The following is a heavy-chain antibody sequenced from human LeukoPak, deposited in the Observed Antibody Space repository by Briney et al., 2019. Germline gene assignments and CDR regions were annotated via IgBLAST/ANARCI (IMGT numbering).Heavy chain of an antibody. D-gene: IGHD6-13*01. CDR3: TTRNSSSWLDY. CDR2: IKSKTDGGTT. V-gene: IGHV3-15*01. Sequence: WIRQPPGKGLEWVGRIKSKTDGGTTDYAAPVKGRFTISRDDSKNTLYLQMNSLKTEDTAVYYCTTRNSSSWLDYWGQGTLVTVSS. J-gene: IGHJ4*02.